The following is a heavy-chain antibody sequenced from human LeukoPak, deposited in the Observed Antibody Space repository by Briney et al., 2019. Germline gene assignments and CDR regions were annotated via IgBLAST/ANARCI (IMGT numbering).Heavy chain of an antibody. V-gene: IGHV3-30-3*01. CDR2: ISYDGSNK. CDR1: GFTFSSYA. Sequence: GGSLRLSCAASGFTFSSYAMHWVRQAPGKGLEWVAVISYDGSNKYYADSVKGRFTISRDNSKNTLYLQMNSLRAEDTAVYYCARGAQFLEWLPYAGIWGQGTMVTVSS. CDR3: ARGAQFLEWLPYAGI. J-gene: IGHJ3*02. D-gene: IGHD3-3*01.